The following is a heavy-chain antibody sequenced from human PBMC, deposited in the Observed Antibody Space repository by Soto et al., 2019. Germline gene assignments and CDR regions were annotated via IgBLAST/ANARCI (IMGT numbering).Heavy chain of an antibody. CDR1: GFTFSSYA. D-gene: IGHD3-3*01. CDR3: AKARAQYYDFWSGYPVDY. J-gene: IGHJ4*02. Sequence: EVQLWESGGGLVQPGGSLRLSCAAAGFTFSSYAMSWVRQAPGKGLEWVSAISGSGGSTYYADSVKGRFTISRDNSKNTLYLQMNSLRAEDTAVYYCAKARAQYYDFWSGYPVDYWGQGTLVTVST. V-gene: IGHV3-23*01. CDR2: ISGSGGST.